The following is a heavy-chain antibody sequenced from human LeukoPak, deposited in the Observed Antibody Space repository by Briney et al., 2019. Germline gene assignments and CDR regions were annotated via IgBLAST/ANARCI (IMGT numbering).Heavy chain of an antibody. J-gene: IGHJ6*03. D-gene: IGHD1-26*01. Sequence: GGSLRLSCAASGFTFSNCNMNWVRQAPGKAMEWVSSITSSGTYIFYADSVKGRFTISRDNAKNSLYLQMDSLGPEDTAVYYCARDPYSGNYGNDYYYYMDVWGKGTTVTISS. CDR3: ARDPYSGNYGNDYYYYMDV. CDR1: GFTFSNCN. CDR2: ITSSGTYI. V-gene: IGHV3-21*01.